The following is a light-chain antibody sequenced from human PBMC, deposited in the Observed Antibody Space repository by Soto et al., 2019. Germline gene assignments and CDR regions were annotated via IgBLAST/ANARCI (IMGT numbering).Light chain of an antibody. Sequence: DIQMTQSPSSVSASVGDTVSITCRASQGINNWLAWYQQKPGKAPQVLIYAASSLQSGVPSRFSGSVFGTDFTLTITSRQPEDFATYFCQQANNFPLTFGGGTKIEIK. CDR3: QQANNFPLT. V-gene: IGKV1-12*01. CDR2: AAS. J-gene: IGKJ4*01. CDR1: QGINNW.